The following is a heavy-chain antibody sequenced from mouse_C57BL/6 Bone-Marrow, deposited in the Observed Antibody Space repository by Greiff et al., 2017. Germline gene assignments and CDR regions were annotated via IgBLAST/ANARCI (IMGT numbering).Heavy chain of an antibody. J-gene: IGHJ3*01. CDR3: ARAYYYGSWVAY. V-gene: IGHV5-6*02. CDR1: GFTFSSYG. D-gene: IGHD1-1*01. CDR2: ISSGGSYT. Sequence: DVKLVESGGDLVKPGGSLKLSCAASGFTFSSYGMSWVRQTPDKRLEWVATISSGGSYTYYPDSVKGRFTISRDNAKNTLYLQMSSLKSEDTAMYDCARAYYYGSWVAYWGQGTLVTVSA.